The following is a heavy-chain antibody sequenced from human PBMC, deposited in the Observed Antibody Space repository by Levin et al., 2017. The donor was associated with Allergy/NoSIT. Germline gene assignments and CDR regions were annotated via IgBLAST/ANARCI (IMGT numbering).Heavy chain of an antibody. V-gene: IGHV1-18*01. Sequence: ASVKVSCKASGYTFTSYGISWVRQAPGQGLEWMGWISAYNGNTNYAQKLQGRVTMTTDTSTSTAYMELRSLRSDDTAVYYCARDRGIAAAHYYYYGMDGWGQGTTVTVSS. CDR2: ISAYNGNT. D-gene: IGHD6-13*01. CDR3: ARDRGIAAAHYYYYGMDG. J-gene: IGHJ6*02. CDR1: GYTFTSYG.